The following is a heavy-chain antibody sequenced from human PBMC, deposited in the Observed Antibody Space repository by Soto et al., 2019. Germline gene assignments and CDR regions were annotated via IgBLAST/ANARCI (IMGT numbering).Heavy chain of an antibody. Sequence: GESLKISCKVSGYSFTSYGIVWVLQMPGKGLERMGIIYPGDSDTRYSPSFQGQVTISADKSISTAYLQSSSLKASDTAMYYCARHVGDLRGGYYGMDVWGQGTTVTAP. CDR3: ARHVGDLRGGYYGMDV. CDR2: IYPGDSDT. D-gene: IGHD3-16*01. V-gene: IGHV5-51*01. J-gene: IGHJ6*02. CDR1: GYSFTSYG.